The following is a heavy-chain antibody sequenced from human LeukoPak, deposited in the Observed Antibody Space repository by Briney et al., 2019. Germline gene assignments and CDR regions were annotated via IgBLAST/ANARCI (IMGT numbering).Heavy chain of an antibody. CDR1: GFTVSGNC. Sequence: GGSLSLSGAASGFTVSGNCMSWDRQAPGKGLEWFSSIYSGGSKYYEDSQKGRIITTSNNSKNTQFFQMNSRRDEDAAVYYCARDLLAGYSSGWYFDYWGQGTLVTVSS. V-gene: IGHV3-66*01. CDR3: ARDLLAGYSSGWYFDY. CDR2: IYSGGSK. J-gene: IGHJ4*02. D-gene: IGHD6-19*01.